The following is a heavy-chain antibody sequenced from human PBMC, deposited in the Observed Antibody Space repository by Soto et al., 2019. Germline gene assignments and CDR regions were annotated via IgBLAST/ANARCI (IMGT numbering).Heavy chain of an antibody. V-gene: IGHV3-23*01. CDR1: GFTFSDYY. CDR3: AKTTDGWFSAFEI. D-gene: IGHD6-19*01. Sequence: PGGSLRLSCAASGFTFSDYYMSWIRQAPGKGLEWVSAISGSGTTAYYADSVKGRFTFSRDNSKKTMYLQMNSLRAEDTAVYYCAKTTDGWFSAFEIWGQGTMVTVSS. J-gene: IGHJ3*02. CDR2: ISGSGTTA.